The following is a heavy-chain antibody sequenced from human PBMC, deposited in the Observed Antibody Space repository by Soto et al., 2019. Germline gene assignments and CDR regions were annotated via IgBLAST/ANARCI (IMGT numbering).Heavy chain of an antibody. CDR2: INHSGST. J-gene: IGHJ6*02. CDR1: GGSFSGYY. CDR3: ARVGYYPFYYYYGMDV. V-gene: IGHV4-34*01. Sequence: SETLSLTCAVYGGSFSGYYWSWIRQPPGKGLEWIGEINHSGSTNYNPSLKSRVTISVDTSKNQFSLKLSSVTAADTAVYYCARVGYYPFYYYYGMDVWGQGTTVTVSS. D-gene: IGHD3-22*01.